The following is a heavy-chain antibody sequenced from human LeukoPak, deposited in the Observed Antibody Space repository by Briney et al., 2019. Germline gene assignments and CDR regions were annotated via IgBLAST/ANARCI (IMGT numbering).Heavy chain of an antibody. J-gene: IGHJ4*02. CDR1: GFAFSGYW. CDR3: ARDRLNDYGGYSFDY. Sequence: PGGSLRLSCAASGFAFSGYWMSWVRQAPGKGPEWVANMKQDGSEKYYVDSVKGRFTISRDNSKNTLYLQMNSLRAEDTAVYYCARDRLNDYGGYSFDYWGQGTLVTVSS. V-gene: IGHV3-7*03. D-gene: IGHD4-23*01. CDR2: MKQDGSEK.